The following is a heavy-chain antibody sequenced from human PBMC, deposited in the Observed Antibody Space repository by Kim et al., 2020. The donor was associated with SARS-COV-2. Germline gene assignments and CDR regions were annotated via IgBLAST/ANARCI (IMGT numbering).Heavy chain of an antibody. V-gene: IGHV7-4-1*02. D-gene: IGHD5-18*01. J-gene: IGHJ4*02. CDR3: ARCFDVDTAMVSGFDY. CDR2: INTNTGNP. Sequence: ASVKVSCKASGYTFTSYAMNWVRQAPGQGLEWMGWINTNTGNPTYAQGFTGRFVFSLDTSVSTAYLQISSLKAEDTAVYYCARCFDVDTAMVSGFDYWGQGTLVTVSS. CDR1: GYTFTSYA.